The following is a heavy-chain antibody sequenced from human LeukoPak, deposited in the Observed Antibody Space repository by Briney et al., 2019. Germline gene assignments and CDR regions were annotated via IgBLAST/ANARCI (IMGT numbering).Heavy chain of an antibody. Sequence: SETLSLTCVVSGYSISSGYYWGWIRQPPGKGLEWIGSIYHSGSTYYNPSLKSRVTISVDMSKNQFSLKLSSVTAADTAVYYCARDSSGRIGYFDYWGQGTLVTVSS. V-gene: IGHV4-38-2*02. CDR3: ARDSSGRIGYFDY. J-gene: IGHJ4*02. D-gene: IGHD6-19*01. CDR1: GYSISSGYY. CDR2: IYHSGST.